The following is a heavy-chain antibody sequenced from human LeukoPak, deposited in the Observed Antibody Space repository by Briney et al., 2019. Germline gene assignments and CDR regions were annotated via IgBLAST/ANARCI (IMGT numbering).Heavy chain of an antibody. Sequence: ASVKVSCKTSGYTFVSYDINWVRQAPGQGLEWMGWMNPNRGNTGYAQKFQGRVTMTRNTSISTAYMELSSLRSEDTAVYYCARSSRGVRGVPLYYYYYMDVWGKGTTVTVSS. V-gene: IGHV1-8*02. CDR1: GYTFVSYD. J-gene: IGHJ6*03. CDR2: MNPNRGNT. CDR3: ARSSRGVRGVPLYYYYYMDV. D-gene: IGHD3-10*01.